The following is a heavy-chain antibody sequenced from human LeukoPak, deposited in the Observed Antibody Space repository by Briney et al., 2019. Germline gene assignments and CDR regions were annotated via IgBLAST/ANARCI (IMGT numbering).Heavy chain of an antibody. CDR1: GYTFTGYY. CDR3: ARRHIVVVTAPNFYYYYYYMDV. CDR2: INPNSGGT. J-gene: IGHJ6*03. D-gene: IGHD2-21*02. Sequence: ASVKVSCKASGYTFTGYYMHWVRQAPGQGLEWMGWINPNSGGTNYAQKSQGRVTMTRDTSISTAYMELSRLRSDDTAVYYCARRHIVVVTAPNFYYYYYYMDVWGKGTTVTVSS. V-gene: IGHV1-2*02.